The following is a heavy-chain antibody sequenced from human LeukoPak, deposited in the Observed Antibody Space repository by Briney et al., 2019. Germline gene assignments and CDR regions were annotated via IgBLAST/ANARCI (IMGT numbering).Heavy chain of an antibody. CDR3: ARGVPPNCSSTSCYLYYYYMDV. Sequence: SVKVSCKASGGTFSSYAISWVRQAPGQGLEWMGGIIPIFGTANYAQKFQGRVTITTDESTSTAYMELSSLRSEDTAVYYCARGVPPNCSSTSCYLYYYYMDVWGKGTTVTVSS. CDR2: IIPIFGTA. CDR1: GGTFSSYA. J-gene: IGHJ6*03. V-gene: IGHV1-69*05. D-gene: IGHD2-2*01.